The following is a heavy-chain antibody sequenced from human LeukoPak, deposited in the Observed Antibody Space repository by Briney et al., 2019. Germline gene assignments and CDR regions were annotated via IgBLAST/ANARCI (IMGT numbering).Heavy chain of an antibody. Sequence: SVKVSCKASGYPFSNYDINWVRQATGQGLEWMGWMNPNSGNTDYAQKFQGRVTITRNTSISTAYMELSGLRSEDTAVYYCARGRATVATHWVDPWGQGTLVTVSS. V-gene: IGHV1-8*03. CDR3: ARGRATVATHWVDP. CDR1: GYPFSNYD. D-gene: IGHD4-11*01. J-gene: IGHJ5*02. CDR2: MNPNSGNT.